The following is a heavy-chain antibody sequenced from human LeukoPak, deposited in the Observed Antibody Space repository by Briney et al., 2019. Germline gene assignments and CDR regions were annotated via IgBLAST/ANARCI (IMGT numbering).Heavy chain of an antibody. CDR2: MNPNSGNT. CDR1: GYTFTSCD. D-gene: IGHD5-24*01. V-gene: IGHV1-8*03. Sequence: ASVKVSCKASGYTFTSCDINWVRQATGQGLEWMGWMNPNSGNTGYAQKFQGRVTITRNTSISTAYMELSSLRSEDTAVYYCARGSRDGYNFVYWGQGTLVTVSS. CDR3: ARGSRDGYNFVY. J-gene: IGHJ4*02.